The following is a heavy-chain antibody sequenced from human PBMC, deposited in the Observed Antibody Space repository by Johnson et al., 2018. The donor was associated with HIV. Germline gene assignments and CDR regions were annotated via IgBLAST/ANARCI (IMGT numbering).Heavy chain of an antibody. CDR2: ISSSGSTI. CDR3: ARDVNDRNCSSTSGSDAFDI. V-gene: IGHV3-11*04. J-gene: IGHJ3*02. Sequence: QVQLVESGGGLIQPGGSLRLSCAASGFTVSSNYMSWIRQAPGKGLEWVSYISSSGSTIYYADSVKGRFTVSRDNAKNSLYLQMNRLRAEDTAVYYCARDVNDRNCSSTSGSDAFDIWGQGTMFTVSS. D-gene: IGHD2-2*01. CDR1: GFTVSSNY.